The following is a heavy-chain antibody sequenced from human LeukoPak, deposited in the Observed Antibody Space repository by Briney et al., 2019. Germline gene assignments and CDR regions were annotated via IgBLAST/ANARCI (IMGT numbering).Heavy chain of an antibody. D-gene: IGHD6-25*01. J-gene: IGHJ4*02. CDR2: IYSGGNT. V-gene: IGHV3-53*01. CDR3: ARDARWCGNNSSCYS. CDR1: GFTFSSYA. Sequence: GGSLRLSCAASGFTFSSYAMSWVRQAPGKGLEWVSVIYSGGNTYYADSVKGRFTISRDNSKNTLYLQMNSLRAEDTAVYYCARDARWCGNNSSCYSWGQGTLVTVSS.